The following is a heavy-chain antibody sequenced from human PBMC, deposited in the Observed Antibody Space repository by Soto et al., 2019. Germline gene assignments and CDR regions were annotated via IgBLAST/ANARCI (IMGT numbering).Heavy chain of an antibody. J-gene: IGHJ4*02. CDR2: IYWNDDK. Sequence: SGPTLVNPTQTLTLTCTFSGFSLNTSGVGVGWIRQPPGKALEWLALIYWNDDKRYSPSLKSRLTITKDTSKNQVVLTMTNMDPVDTATYYCAHRRYNWNPFDYWGQGTLVTVSS. CDR1: GFSLNTSGVG. V-gene: IGHV2-5*01. CDR3: AHRRYNWNPFDY. D-gene: IGHD1-20*01.